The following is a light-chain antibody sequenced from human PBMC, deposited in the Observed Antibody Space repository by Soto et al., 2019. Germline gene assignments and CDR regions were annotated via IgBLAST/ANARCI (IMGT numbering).Light chain of an antibody. Sequence: EIVMTQSPATLSVSPGERVTLSCRASQSVRSNSAWYQQKPGQAPRLLIYGASTRVTGVPARFSGSGSGTEFTLTISSLQSADFAVYYCQQFNNWPPYTFGQGTKLEIK. CDR1: QSVRSN. J-gene: IGKJ2*01. CDR3: QQFNNWPPYT. V-gene: IGKV3-15*01. CDR2: GAS.